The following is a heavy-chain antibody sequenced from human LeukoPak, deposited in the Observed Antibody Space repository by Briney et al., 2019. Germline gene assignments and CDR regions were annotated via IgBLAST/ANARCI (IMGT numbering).Heavy chain of an antibody. CDR1: GFTFSSYS. CDR2: ISSSSSYI. J-gene: IGHJ4*02. Sequence: GGSLRLSCAASGFTFSSYSMNWVRQAPGKGLEWVSSISSSSSYIYYADSVKGRFTISRDNAKSSLYLQMNSLRAEDTAVYYCGAGGGGEYYYFDYWGQGTLVTVSS. CDR3: GAGGGGEYYYFDY. D-gene: IGHD2-8*02. V-gene: IGHV3-21*01.